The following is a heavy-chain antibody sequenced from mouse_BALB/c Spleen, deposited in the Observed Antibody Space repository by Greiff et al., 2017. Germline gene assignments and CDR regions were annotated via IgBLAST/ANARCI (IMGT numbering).Heavy chain of an antibody. V-gene: IGHV5-9-4*01. CDR3: ARKRYGNPMDY. Sequence: EVKLVESGGGLVKPGGSLKLSCAASGFTFSSYAMSWVRQSPEKRLEWVAEISSGGSYTYYPDTVTGRFTISRDNAKNTLYLEMSSLRSEDTAMYYCARKRYGNPMDYWGQGTSATVSS. D-gene: IGHD2-10*02. J-gene: IGHJ4*01. CDR1: GFTFSSYA. CDR2: ISSGGSYT.